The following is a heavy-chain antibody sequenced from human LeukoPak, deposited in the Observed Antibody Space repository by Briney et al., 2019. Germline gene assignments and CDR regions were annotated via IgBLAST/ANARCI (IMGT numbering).Heavy chain of an antibody. CDR3: TRGGPIVVVVAATEFDP. CDR2: IRSKAYGGTT. J-gene: IGHJ5*02. D-gene: IGHD2-15*01. CDR1: GFTFGDYA. Sequence: GGSLRLSCTASGFTFGDYAMSWFRQDPGKGLEWVGFIRSKAYGGTTEYAASVKGTFTISRDDSKSIAYLQMNSLKTEDTAVYYCTRGGPIVVVVAATEFDPWGQGTLVTVSS. V-gene: IGHV3-49*03.